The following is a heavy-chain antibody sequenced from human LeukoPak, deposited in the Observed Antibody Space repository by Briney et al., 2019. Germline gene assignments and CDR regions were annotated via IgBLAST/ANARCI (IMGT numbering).Heavy chain of an antibody. CDR2: INPSGGST. Sequence: ASVKVSCKASGYTFTSYYMHWVRQAPGQGLEWMGIINPSGGSTSYAQKFQGRVTMTRDTSTSTVYMELSSLRSEDTAVNYCAIGYCSSTSCYGRFWFDPWGQGTLVTVSS. CDR1: GYTFTSYY. D-gene: IGHD2-2*01. V-gene: IGHV1-46*01. J-gene: IGHJ5*02. CDR3: AIGYCSSTSCYGRFWFDP.